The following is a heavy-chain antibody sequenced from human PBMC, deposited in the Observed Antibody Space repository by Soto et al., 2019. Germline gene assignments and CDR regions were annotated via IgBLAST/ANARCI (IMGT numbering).Heavy chain of an antibody. CDR2: IIPIFGTA. Sequence: QVQLVQSGAEVKKPGSSVKVSCKASGGTFNSYAISWVRQAPGQGLEWMGGIIPIFGTAKYAQKFQGRVTLTADESTSTAYMELSSLRSEATAVYYCARPMRYCYDRSGQSAWFDPWGQGTLVTVSS. D-gene: IGHD3-22*01. CDR3: ARPMRYCYDRSGQSAWFDP. CDR1: GGTFNSYA. J-gene: IGHJ5*02. V-gene: IGHV1-69*12.